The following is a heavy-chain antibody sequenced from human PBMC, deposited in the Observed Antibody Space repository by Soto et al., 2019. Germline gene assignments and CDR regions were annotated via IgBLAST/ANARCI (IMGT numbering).Heavy chain of an antibody. J-gene: IGHJ4*02. Sequence: EVQLLESGGGLVQPGGSLRLSCAASGFTFSSYAMSWVRQAPGKGLEWVSAISGSGGSTYYADSVKGRFTISRDNSRNTLYVQTNSLRAADTAVYDCAEVSSRRSFPQYRGQGTLVAVSS. CDR1: GFTFSSYA. CDR3: AEVSSRRSFPQY. D-gene: IGHD6-13*01. V-gene: IGHV3-23*01. CDR2: ISGSGGST.